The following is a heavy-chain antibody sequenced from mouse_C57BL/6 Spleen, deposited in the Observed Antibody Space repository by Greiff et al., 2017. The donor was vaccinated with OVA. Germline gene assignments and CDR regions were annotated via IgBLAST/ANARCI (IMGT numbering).Heavy chain of an antibody. Sequence: VQLQQSGAELVKPGASVKLSCKASGYTFTSYWMQWVKQRPGQGLEWIGEIDPSDSYTNYNQKFKGKATLTVDTSSSTAYMQLSSLTSEDSAVYYCARNSNYEAYWGQGTLVTVSA. CDR2: IDPSDSYT. CDR1: GYTFTSYW. CDR3: ARNSNYEAY. V-gene: IGHV1-50*01. J-gene: IGHJ3*01. D-gene: IGHD2-5*01.